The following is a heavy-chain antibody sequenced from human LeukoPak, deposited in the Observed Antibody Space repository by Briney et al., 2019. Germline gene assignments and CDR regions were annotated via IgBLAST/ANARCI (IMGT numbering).Heavy chain of an antibody. CDR2: INPNSGGT. V-gene: IGHV1-2*02. D-gene: IGHD4-17*01. CDR1: GYTFTGYY. Sequence: ASVKVSCKASGYTFTGYYMHWVRQAPGQGLEWTGWINPNSGGTNYAQKFQGRVTMTRDTSISTAYMELSRLRSDDTAVYYCARDTDYGDYLDYWGQGTLVTVSS. CDR3: ARDTDYGDYLDY. J-gene: IGHJ4*02.